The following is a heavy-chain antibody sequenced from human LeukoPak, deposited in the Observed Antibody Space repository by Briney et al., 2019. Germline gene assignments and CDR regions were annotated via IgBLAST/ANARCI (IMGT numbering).Heavy chain of an antibody. CDR1: GYSISSGYY. J-gene: IGHJ4*02. Sequence: PSETLSLTCSVSGYSISSGYYWGWIRQSPGKGLQWIETIHHTGSIYYNPSLQSRITISVDTSKNQFSLKLSSVTAADTAVYYCARTDQQLALFDYWGQGTLVTVSS. V-gene: IGHV4-38-2*02. CDR3: ARTDQQLALFDY. D-gene: IGHD6-13*01. CDR2: IHHTGSI.